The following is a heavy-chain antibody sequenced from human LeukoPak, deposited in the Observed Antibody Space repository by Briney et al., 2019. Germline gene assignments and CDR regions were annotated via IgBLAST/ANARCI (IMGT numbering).Heavy chain of an antibody. D-gene: IGHD1-26*01. CDR3: ARDAKWELLPHAFEV. Sequence: ASVKVSCKASGYTFTGYYMHWVRQAPGQGLEWMGWINPNSGGTNYAQKFQGRVTMTRDTSISTAYMELSRLRSDDTAVYYCARDAKWELLPHAFEVWGQGTMVTVSS. V-gene: IGHV1-2*02. CDR2: INPNSGGT. J-gene: IGHJ3*01. CDR1: GYTFTGYY.